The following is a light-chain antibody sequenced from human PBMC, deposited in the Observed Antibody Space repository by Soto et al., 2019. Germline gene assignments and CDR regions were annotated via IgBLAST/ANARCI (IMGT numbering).Light chain of an antibody. CDR3: ETWDSNIWV. J-gene: IGLJ3*02. V-gene: IGLV4-60*02. CDR1: SGHSSYI. CDR2: LEGSGSY. Sequence: QSVLTQSSSASASLGSSVKLTCTLSSGHSSYIIAWHQQQPGKAPRYLMKLEGSGSYNKGSGVPDRFSGSSSGADRYLTISNLQFEDEADYYCETWDSNIWVFGGGTKVTVI.